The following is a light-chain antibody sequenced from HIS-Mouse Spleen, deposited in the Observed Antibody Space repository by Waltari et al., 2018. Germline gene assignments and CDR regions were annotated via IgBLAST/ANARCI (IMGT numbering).Light chain of an antibody. V-gene: IGKV1-33*01. CDR2: DAS. Sequence: DIQMTQSPSPLSASVGDRVTITCQASQDINNYLNWYQQKPGKAPKLLIYDASNLESGVPSRFSGSGSGTDFTLTISSLQPEDIATYYCQQYDNLPLTFGGGTKVEIK. CDR3: QQYDNLPLT. CDR1: QDINNY. J-gene: IGKJ4*01.